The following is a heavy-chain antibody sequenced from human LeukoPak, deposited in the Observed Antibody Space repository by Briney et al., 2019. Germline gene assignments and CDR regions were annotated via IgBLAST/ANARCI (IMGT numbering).Heavy chain of an antibody. CDR2: IRSKAYGGTT. J-gene: IGHJ4*02. V-gene: IGHV3-49*04. CDR3: TSPAAVD. D-gene: IGHD2-15*01. Sequence: GGSLRLSCTASGFTFGDYAMSWVRQAPGKGLEWVGFIRSKAYGGTTEYAASVKGRFTISRDDSKSIAYLQMNSLKTEDTAVYYCTSPAAVDWGQGTLVTVSS. CDR1: GFTFGDYA.